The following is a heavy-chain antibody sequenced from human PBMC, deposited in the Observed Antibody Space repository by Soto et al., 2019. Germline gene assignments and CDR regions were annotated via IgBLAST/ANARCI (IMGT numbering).Heavy chain of an antibody. D-gene: IGHD2-8*01. Sequence: GGSLRLSCAASGFTFTNAWINWVRQAPGKGLEWVGRIKSKTDGGITDYAEPVKGRFDISRDDSNNLVYLQMNSLKIEDTAFYYCTTDSYSTIIIVRFDYWGHGTLVTVSS. CDR3: TTDSYSTIIIVRFDY. CDR2: IKSKTDGGIT. J-gene: IGHJ4*01. CDR1: GFTFTNAW. V-gene: IGHV3-15*07.